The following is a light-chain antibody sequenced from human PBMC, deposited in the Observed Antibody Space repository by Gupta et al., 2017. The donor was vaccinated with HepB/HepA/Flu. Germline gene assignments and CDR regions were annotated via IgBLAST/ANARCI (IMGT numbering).Light chain of an antibody. CDR3: QQDGDLPYT. Sequence: DIQMTQSPSCLSASVGDRVTITCQASQDISNYLNWYQQKPGKAPKLLIYDASILEAGVPSRFSGSASGTYFIFSITSLQPEDVATYFCQQDGDLPYTFGQGTKLEIK. CDR1: QDISNY. CDR2: DAS. V-gene: IGKV1-33*01. J-gene: IGKJ2*01.